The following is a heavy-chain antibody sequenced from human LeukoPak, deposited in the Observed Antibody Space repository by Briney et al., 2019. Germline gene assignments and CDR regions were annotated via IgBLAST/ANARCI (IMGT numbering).Heavy chain of an antibody. CDR2: IYYSGNT. CDR1: GGSISSGTYH. J-gene: IGHJ4*02. D-gene: IGHD4/OR15-4a*01. CDR3: ARGQVQFDY. V-gene: IGHV4-39*01. Sequence: PSETLSLTCTVSGGSISSGTYHWGWIRQPPGKGLEWIGSIYYSGNTYYKSSLKSRVTVSEDTSKNQFSLKLRSVTAADTAVYYCARGQVQFDYWGQGILVTVSS.